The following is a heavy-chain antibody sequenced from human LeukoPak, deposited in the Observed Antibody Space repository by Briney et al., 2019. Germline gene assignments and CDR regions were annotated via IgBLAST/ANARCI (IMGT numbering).Heavy chain of an antibody. Sequence: SETLSLTCAVYGGSFSGYYWSWIRQPPGKGLEWIGEINHSGSTNYNPSLKSRVTISVDTSKNQFSLKLSSVTAADTAVYHCARGSENTAMVPYYWGQGTLVTVSS. D-gene: IGHD5-18*01. V-gene: IGHV4-34*01. CDR1: GGSFSGYY. CDR2: INHSGST. CDR3: ARGSENTAMVPYY. J-gene: IGHJ4*02.